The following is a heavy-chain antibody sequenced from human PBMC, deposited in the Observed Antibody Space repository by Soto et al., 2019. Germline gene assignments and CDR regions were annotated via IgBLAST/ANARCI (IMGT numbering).Heavy chain of an antibody. CDR3: ARGALRGYSYGYNY. J-gene: IGHJ4*02. V-gene: IGHV4-34*01. D-gene: IGHD5-18*01. Sequence: QVQLQQWGAGLLKPSETLSLTCAVYGGSFSGYYWSWIRQPPGKGLEWIGEINHSGSTNYNPSLISRVTISVDTSKNQFSLKLTSVTAADTAVYYCARGALRGYSYGYNYWGQGTLVTVSS. CDR2: INHSGST. CDR1: GGSFSGYY.